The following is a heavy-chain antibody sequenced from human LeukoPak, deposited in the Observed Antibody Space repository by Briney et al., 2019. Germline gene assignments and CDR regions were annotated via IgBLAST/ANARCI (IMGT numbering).Heavy chain of an antibody. Sequence: SETLSLTCTVSGGSISSSSYYWGWIRQPPGKGLEWIGSIYYSGSTYYNPSLKSRVTISVDTSKNQFSLKLSSVTAADTAVYYCARGVSIVRGIHFDYWGLGSLVTVSS. CDR2: IYYSGST. V-gene: IGHV4-39*07. J-gene: IGHJ4*02. CDR1: GGSISSSSYY. CDR3: ARGVSIVRGIHFDY. D-gene: IGHD3-10*02.